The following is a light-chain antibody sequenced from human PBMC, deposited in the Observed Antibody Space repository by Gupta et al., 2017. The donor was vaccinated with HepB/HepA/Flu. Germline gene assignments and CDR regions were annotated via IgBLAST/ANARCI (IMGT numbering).Light chain of an antibody. CDR3: QQYYAWPLT. J-gene: IGKJ4*01. CDR1: QSVSDK. CDR2: AAS. V-gene: IGKV3-15*01. Sequence: EIVMTQSPATLSVSPGERATLSCRASQSVSDKLAWYQHKPGQAPRLLIYAASTRATGVAARFSGSGSVAEFTLSISSLQSEDFAIYYCQQYYAWPLTFGGGTKVEIK.